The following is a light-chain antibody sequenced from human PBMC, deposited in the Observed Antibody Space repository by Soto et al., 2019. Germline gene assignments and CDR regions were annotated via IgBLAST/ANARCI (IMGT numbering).Light chain of an antibody. CDR1: SSYVGAYNY. CDR2: DVD. Sequence: QSVLTQPRSVSGSPGQSVASSCTGTSSYVGAYNYVSWYQQHPGKAPKLMIYDVDKRPSGVPDRFSGSKSGNTASLTISGLQAEDEADYYCCSYADTYVELGGGTKVTVL. J-gene: IGLJ2*01. CDR3: CSYADTYVE. V-gene: IGLV2-11*01.